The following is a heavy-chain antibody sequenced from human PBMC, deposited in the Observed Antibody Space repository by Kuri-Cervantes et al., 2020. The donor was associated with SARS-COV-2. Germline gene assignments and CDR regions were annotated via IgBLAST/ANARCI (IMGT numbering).Heavy chain of an antibody. Sequence: KVSCKGSGYSFTSYWISWVRQMPGKGLEWMGRIDPSDSYTNYSPSFQGHVTISADKSISTAYLQWSSLKASDTAMYYCARCFTAEYGVDVWGQGTTVTVSS. CDR3: ARCFTAEYGVDV. V-gene: IGHV5-10-1*01. J-gene: IGHJ6*02. CDR1: GYSFTSYW. CDR2: IDPSDSYT. D-gene: IGHD5-18*01.